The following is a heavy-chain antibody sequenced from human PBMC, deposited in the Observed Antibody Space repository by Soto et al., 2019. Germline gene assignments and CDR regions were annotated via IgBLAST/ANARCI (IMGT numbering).Heavy chain of an antibody. CDR2: INHSGSV. CDR1: GGSFSGYY. J-gene: IGHJ5*02. Sequence: QVQLQQWGAGLLKPSETLSLTCAVYGGSFSGYYWSWIRQPPGKGLEWIGEINHSGSVNYNPSLKSRVTISVDTSKNQFSLQLSSVTAADTAVYYCAKGPYFFVSWGQGTVLTVSS. V-gene: IGHV4-34*01. D-gene: IGHD3-10*02. CDR3: AKGPYFFVS.